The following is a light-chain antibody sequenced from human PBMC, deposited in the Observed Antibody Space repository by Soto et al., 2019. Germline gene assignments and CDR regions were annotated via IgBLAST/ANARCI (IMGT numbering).Light chain of an antibody. J-gene: IGLJ2*01. CDR1: SSDVGGYNL. Sequence: QSALTQPASVSGSPGQSITISCTGTSSDVGGYNLVSWFQQYPGKAPKLMIYEGTKRPSGVSIRFSGSKSGNTASLTISGLQADYEADYYCCSYSDTTPVLFGGGTKLTVL. CDR3: CSYSDTTPVL. V-gene: IGLV2-23*01. CDR2: EGT.